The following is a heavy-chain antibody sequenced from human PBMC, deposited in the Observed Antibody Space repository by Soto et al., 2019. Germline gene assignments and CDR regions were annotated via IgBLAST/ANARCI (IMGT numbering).Heavy chain of an antibody. CDR2: INHSGST. J-gene: IGHJ6*02. CDR1: GGSFSGYY. D-gene: IGHD3-3*01. V-gene: IGHV4-34*01. CDR3: AREGRRFLEWLPYYYYYGMDI. Sequence: SETLSLTCAVYGGSFSGYYGSWIRPPPGKGLEWIGEINHSGSTNYNPSLKSRVTISVDTSKNQFSLKLSSVTAADTAVYYCAREGRRFLEWLPYYYYYGMDIWGQGTTLTVSS.